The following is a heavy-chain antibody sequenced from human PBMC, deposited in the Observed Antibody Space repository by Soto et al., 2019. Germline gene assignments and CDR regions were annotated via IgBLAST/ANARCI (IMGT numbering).Heavy chain of an antibody. D-gene: IGHD4-17*01. V-gene: IGHV3-74*01. Sequence: GGSLRLSCAASGFTFSSYWMHWVRQAPGKGLVWVSRINSEGSSTSYADSVKGRFTISRDNAKNTLYLQMNSLRAEDTAVYYCVRELTTVVTRWFGPWGQGTLVTVSS. CDR2: INSEGSST. CDR1: GFTFSSYW. J-gene: IGHJ5*02. CDR3: VRELTTVVTRWFGP.